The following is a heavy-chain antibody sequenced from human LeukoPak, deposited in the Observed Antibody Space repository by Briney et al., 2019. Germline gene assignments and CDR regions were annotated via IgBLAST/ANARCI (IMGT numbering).Heavy chain of an antibody. CDR2: ISSSSSYI. CDR3: ARASYDSSGYSSY. Sequence: GRSLRLSCAASGFTFDDYAMHWVRQAPGKGLEWVSSISSSSSYIYYADSVKGRFTISRDNAKNSLYLQMNSLRAKDTAVYYCARASYDSSGYSSYWGQGTLVTVSS. J-gene: IGHJ4*02. CDR1: GFTFDDYA. V-gene: IGHV3-21*01. D-gene: IGHD3-22*01.